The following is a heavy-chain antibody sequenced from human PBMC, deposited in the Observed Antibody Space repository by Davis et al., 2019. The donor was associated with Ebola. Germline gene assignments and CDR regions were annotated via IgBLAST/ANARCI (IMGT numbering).Heavy chain of an antibody. D-gene: IGHD2-21*01. CDR1: GYTFTGYY. J-gene: IGHJ3*02. CDR3: ARGGSCGGDCYSDAFDI. Sequence: ASVKVSCKASGYTFTGYYMHWVRQAPGQGLEWMGWINPNSGGTNYAQKFQGRVTMTRDTSISTAYMELSRLRSDDTAVYYCARGGSCGGDCYSDAFDIWGQGTMVTVSS. CDR2: INPNSGGT. V-gene: IGHV1-2*02.